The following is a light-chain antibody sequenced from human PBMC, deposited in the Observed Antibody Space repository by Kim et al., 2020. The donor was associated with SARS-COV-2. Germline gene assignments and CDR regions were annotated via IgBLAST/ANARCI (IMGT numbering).Light chain of an antibody. V-gene: IGLV3-19*01. J-gene: IGLJ2*01. Sequence: ALGQTVRITCQGDSLRNYYASWYQQKPGQAPVFVIYGENNRPSGIPDRFSGSFSGNIASLTITGAQAEDEADYYCNCRDSSGNHLVFGGGTQLTVL. CDR3: NCRDSSGNHLV. CDR1: SLRNYY. CDR2: GEN.